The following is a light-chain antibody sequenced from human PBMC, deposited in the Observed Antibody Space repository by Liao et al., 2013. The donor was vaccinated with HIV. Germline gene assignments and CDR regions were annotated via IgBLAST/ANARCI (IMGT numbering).Light chain of an antibody. Sequence: SYELTQPPSVSVSPGQTASITCSGRTLGDKYVCWYQQRPGQSPILVIYDDMKRPSGIPERFSASKSGHTATLTISGAQAMDEADYYCQAWDSTAAVFGTGTEVTVL. CDR3: QAWDSTAAV. CDR2: DDM. CDR1: TLGDKY. J-gene: IGLJ1*01. V-gene: IGLV3-1*01.